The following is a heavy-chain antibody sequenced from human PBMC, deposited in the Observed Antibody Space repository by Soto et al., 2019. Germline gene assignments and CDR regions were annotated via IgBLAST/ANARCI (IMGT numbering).Heavy chain of an antibody. CDR1: GFSFSSYA. CDR2: ISGSGDST. J-gene: IGHJ4*02. V-gene: IGHV3-23*01. CDR3: AKDRVGSGWYDFCC. D-gene: IGHD6-19*01. Sequence: GGSLRLSSAASGFSFSSYAMTWVRQAPGKGLECVSAISGSGDSTFYADSVKGRFTISRDNSKNTLSLQMNSLRAEDTAIYYCAKDRVGSGWYDFCCWGQGTLVTVSS.